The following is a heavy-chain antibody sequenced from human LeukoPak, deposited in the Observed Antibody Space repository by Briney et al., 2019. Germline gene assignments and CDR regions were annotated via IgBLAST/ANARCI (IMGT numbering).Heavy chain of an antibody. D-gene: IGHD1-1*01. CDR2: ISGSADST. CDR1: GFTFSSYA. V-gene: IGHV3-23*01. Sequence: GGSLRLSCAASGFTFSSYAMSWVRQAPGKGLEWVSGISGSADSTYYADSVKGRFTISRANSKYTLYLQMNSLRAEDTAVYYCAKGRDAGPASLVDYWGQGTLVTVSS. CDR3: AKGRDAGPASLVDY. J-gene: IGHJ4*02.